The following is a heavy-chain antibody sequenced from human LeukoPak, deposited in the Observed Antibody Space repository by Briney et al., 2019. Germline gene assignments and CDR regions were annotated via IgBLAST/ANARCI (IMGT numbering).Heavy chain of an antibody. D-gene: IGHD4-17*01. J-gene: IGHJ4*02. CDR3: ARDRPPTD. CDR1: GFTFSNYA. V-gene: IGHV3-53*01. Sequence: GGSLRLSCAASGFTFSNYAMSWVRQAPGKGLEWVSIIYSGGSTYYADSVKGRFTISRDISKNTLFLQMNSLRVEDTAVYYCARDRPPTDWGQGTLVTVSS. CDR2: IYSGGST.